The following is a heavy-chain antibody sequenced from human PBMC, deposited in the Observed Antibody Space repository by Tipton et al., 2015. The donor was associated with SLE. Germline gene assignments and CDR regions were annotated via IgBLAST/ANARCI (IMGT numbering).Heavy chain of an antibody. CDR2: IKQDGSEK. Sequence: SLRLSCAASGFTFSSYWMSWVRQAPGKGLEWVANIKQDGSEKYYVDSVKGRFTISRDNAKNSLYLQMNSLRAEDTAVYYCARGIAVAGTPFDYWGQGTLVTVSS. D-gene: IGHD6-19*01. CDR3: ARGIAVAGTPFDY. J-gene: IGHJ4*02. CDR1: GFTFSSYW. V-gene: IGHV3-7*01.